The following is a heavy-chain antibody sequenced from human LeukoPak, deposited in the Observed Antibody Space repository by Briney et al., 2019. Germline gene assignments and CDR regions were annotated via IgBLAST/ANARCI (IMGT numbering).Heavy chain of an antibody. J-gene: IGHJ6*03. D-gene: IGHD5-12*01. V-gene: IGHV3-7*03. CDR1: GFTFSSYW. CDR3: ARERATLDYYYYMDV. CDR2: IKQDGSEK. Sequence: GGSLRLSCAASGFTFSSYWMSWVRQAPGKGLEWVANIKQDGSEKYYVDSVKGRFTISRDNAKNSLYLQMNSLRAEDTALYYCARERATLDYYYYMDVWGKGTTVTVSS.